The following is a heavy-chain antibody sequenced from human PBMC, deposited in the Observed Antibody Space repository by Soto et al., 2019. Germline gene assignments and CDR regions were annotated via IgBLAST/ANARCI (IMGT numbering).Heavy chain of an antibody. D-gene: IGHD3-10*01. Sequence: SETLSLTCTVSGGSISYSYYFWAWIRQPPGKGLEWIGSIDNSGTTYYTPSLKSRVTISADTSKNRFSLKLSSVTAADTAVYYCASLGRDVVRRDYWGQGTLVTVS. CDR1: GGSISYSYYF. J-gene: IGHJ4*02. CDR2: IDNSGTT. CDR3: ASLGRDVVRRDY. V-gene: IGHV4-39*02.